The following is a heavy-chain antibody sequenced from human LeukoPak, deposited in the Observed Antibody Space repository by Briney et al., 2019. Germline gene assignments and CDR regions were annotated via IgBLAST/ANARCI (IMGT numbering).Heavy chain of an antibody. CDR3: AKGQNSHFDY. V-gene: IGHV3-48*03. Sequence: PGVSLRLSCAASGFTFSNSEMNWVRQAPGKGLEWVSYISRSGGTLYYADSVKGRFTISRDNTKNLLYLQMNSLRAEDTAVYYCAKGQNSHFDYWGQGTLVTVSS. CDR1: GFTFSNSE. CDR2: ISRSGGTL. J-gene: IGHJ4*02. D-gene: IGHD2/OR15-2a*01.